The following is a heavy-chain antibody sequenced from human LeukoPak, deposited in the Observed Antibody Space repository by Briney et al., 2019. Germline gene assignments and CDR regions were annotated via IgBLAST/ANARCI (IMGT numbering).Heavy chain of an antibody. CDR3: LRDRGDGYIA. V-gene: IGHV3-53*01. CDR1: GFSVSGNY. Sequence: GGSLRLSCAASGFSVSGNYMSWVRQAPGKGLEWASVIYSGGSTFYADSVKGRFTISRDNSNNILYLQMNSLRDEDTAIYYCLRDRGDGYIAWGQGTLVIVSS. J-gene: IGHJ5*02. CDR2: IYSGGST. D-gene: IGHD5-24*01.